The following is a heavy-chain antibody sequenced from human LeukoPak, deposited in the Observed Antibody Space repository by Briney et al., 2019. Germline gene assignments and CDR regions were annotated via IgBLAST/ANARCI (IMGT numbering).Heavy chain of an antibody. CDR2: ISGSGGST. J-gene: IGHJ6*03. CDR3: AKDVDYYGSGSYYNLYYYYCMDV. D-gene: IGHD3-10*01. CDR1: GFTFSSYA. V-gene: IGHV3-23*01. Sequence: PGGSLRLSCAASGFTFSSYAMSWVRQAPGKGLEWVSAISGSGGSTYYADSVKGRFTISRDNSKNTLYLQMNSLRAEDTAVYYCAKDVDYYGSGSYYNLYYYYCMDVWGKGTTVTVSS.